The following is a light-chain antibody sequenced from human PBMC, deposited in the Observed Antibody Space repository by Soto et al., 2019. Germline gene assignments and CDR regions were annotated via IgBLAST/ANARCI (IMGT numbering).Light chain of an antibody. J-gene: IGKJ1*01. CDR1: QSVSSSY. CDR3: QQYGSSPET. V-gene: IGKV3-20*01. CDR2: GAS. Sequence: IVFTQSAGTLSLSPGERATLSCRASQSVSSSYLAWYQQKPGQAPRLLIYGASSRATGIPDRFSGSGSGTDFTLTISRLEPEDFAVYYCQQYGSSPETFGQGTKVDI.